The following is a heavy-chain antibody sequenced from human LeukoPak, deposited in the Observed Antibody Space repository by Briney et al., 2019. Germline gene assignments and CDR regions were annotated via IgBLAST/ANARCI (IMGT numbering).Heavy chain of an antibody. J-gene: IGHJ4*02. CDR2: INHSGSA. V-gene: IGHV4-34*01. CDR1: GGSFSGYY. CDR3: ARECSGGSCLDY. D-gene: IGHD2-15*01. Sequence: PSETLSLTCAVYGGSFSGYYWSWIRQPPGKGREWIGEINHSGSANYNPSLKSRVTISVDTSKNQLSLKRSSVTAADTAVYYCARECSGGSCLDYWGQGTLVTVSS.